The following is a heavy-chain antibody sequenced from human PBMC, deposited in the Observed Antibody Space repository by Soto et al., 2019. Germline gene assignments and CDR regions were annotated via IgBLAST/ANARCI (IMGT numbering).Heavy chain of an antibody. D-gene: IGHD6-13*01. CDR3: AKADYSYSWAPGDY. V-gene: IGHV3-23*01. CDR1: GFTFSSYA. J-gene: IGHJ4*02. CDR2: ISGSGDTT. Sequence: GGSLRLSCAASGFTFSSYAMHWVRQAPGKGLEWVSSISGSGDTTYYADSVKGRFTISRDNSKNTLYLQMNSLRVEDTALYYCAKADYSYSWAPGDYWGQGTLVTVSS.